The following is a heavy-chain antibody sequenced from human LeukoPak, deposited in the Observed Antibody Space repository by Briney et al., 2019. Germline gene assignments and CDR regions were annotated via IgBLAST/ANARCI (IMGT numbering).Heavy chain of an antibody. CDR3: ARRNCSSASCYVDY. Sequence: GGSLRLSCAASGFTVGSTSMNWVRQAPGKGLEWVSVLYSSGNTYYADSVKGRFTIFRDNSKNTLFLQMNGLRAEDTAVYYCARRNCSSASCYVDYWGQGTLVTVSS. V-gene: IGHV3-66*04. D-gene: IGHD2-2*01. CDR1: GFTVGSTS. CDR2: LYSSGNT. J-gene: IGHJ4*02.